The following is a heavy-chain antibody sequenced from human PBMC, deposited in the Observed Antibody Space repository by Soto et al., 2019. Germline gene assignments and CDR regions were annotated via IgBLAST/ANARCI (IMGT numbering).Heavy chain of an antibody. Sequence: GGSLRLSCAASGFTFSNAWMSWVRQAPGKGLEWVGRIKSKTDGGTTDYAAPVKGRFTISRDDSKNTLYLQMNSLKTEDTAVYYCTSDPILDWFDPWGQGTLVTVSS. V-gene: IGHV3-15*01. CDR2: IKSKTDGGTT. CDR3: TSDPILDWFDP. CDR1: GFTFSNAW. J-gene: IGHJ5*02. D-gene: IGHD3-3*01.